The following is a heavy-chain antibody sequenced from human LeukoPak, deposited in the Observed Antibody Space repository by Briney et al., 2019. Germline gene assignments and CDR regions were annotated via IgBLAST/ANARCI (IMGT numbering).Heavy chain of an antibody. D-gene: IGHD6-19*01. CDR1: GGSFSGYY. CDR3: ANSAVADAYFDY. CDR2: ISGSGGST. J-gene: IGHJ4*02. V-gene: IGHV3-23*01. Sequence: ETLSLTCAVYGGSFSGYYWSWVRQAPGKGLEWVSAISGSGGSTYYADSVKGRFTISRDNSKNTLYLQMNSLRAEDTAVYYCANSAVADAYFDYWGQGTLVTVSS.